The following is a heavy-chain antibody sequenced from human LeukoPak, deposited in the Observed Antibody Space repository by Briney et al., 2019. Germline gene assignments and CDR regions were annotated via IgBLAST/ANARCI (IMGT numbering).Heavy chain of an antibody. Sequence: GGSLRLSCVDLGGAGTIKKISWVRQAPGKGLEWVSILYNGGGANYADSVRGRFTISRDNSRNTLFLQMTSLRADDTAVYYCARRDTTGWYHHFDYWGQGTQVTVSS. J-gene: IGHJ4*02. CDR3: ARRDTTGWYHHFDY. CDR1: GGAGTIKK. CDR2: LYNGGGA. V-gene: IGHV3-53*01. D-gene: IGHD6-19*01.